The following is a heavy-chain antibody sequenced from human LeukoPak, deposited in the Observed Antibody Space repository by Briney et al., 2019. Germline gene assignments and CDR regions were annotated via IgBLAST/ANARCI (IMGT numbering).Heavy chain of an antibody. CDR2: IYPGDSDT. CDR1: GYSFTKYW. V-gene: IGHV5-51*01. CDR3: ARRNKFSSTWYFDF. Sequence: RGESLKISCQGSGYSFTKYWIGWVRQMPGKGLERMGIIYPGDSDTSYSPSFQGQVTISADESITTAYLQWSSLKASDTAMYYCARRNKFSSTWYFDFWGQGTLVTVSS. D-gene: IGHD6-13*01. J-gene: IGHJ4*02.